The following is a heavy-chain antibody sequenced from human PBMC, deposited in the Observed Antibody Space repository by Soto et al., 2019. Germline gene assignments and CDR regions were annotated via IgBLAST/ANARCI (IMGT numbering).Heavy chain of an antibody. J-gene: IGHJ4*02. CDR1: GGSISSYY. CDR2: IYYSGST. V-gene: IGHV4-59*01. D-gene: IGHD3-16*02. CDR3: ATGGYLRYFDC. Sequence: PSETLSLTCTVSGGSISSYYWSWIRQPPGKGLEWIGYIYYSGSTNYNPSLKSRVTISVDTSKNQFSLKLSSVTAADTAVYYCATGGYLRYFDCWGQGTLVTVSS.